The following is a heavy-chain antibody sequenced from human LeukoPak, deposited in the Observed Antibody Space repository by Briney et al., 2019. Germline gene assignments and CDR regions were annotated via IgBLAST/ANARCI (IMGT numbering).Heavy chain of an antibody. CDR2: INPNSGGT. D-gene: IGHD3-16*01. CDR1: GYTFTGYY. V-gene: IGHV1-2*02. J-gene: IGHJ4*02. Sequence: ASVKVSCKASGYTFTGYYMHWVRQAPGQGLEWMGWINPNSGGTNYAQKFQGRVTMTTDTSTSTAYMELRSLRSDDTAVYYCARGAYSRPFDYWGQGTLVTVSS. CDR3: ARGAYSRPFDY.